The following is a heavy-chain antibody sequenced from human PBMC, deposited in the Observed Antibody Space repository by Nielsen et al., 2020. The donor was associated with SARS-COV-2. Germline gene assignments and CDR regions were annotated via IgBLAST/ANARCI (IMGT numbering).Heavy chain of an antibody. V-gene: IGHV3-21*04. J-gene: IGHJ4*02. D-gene: IGHD3-3*01. CDR1: GFTFSSYS. Sequence: GESLKISCAASGFTFSSYSMNWVRQAPGKGLEWVSSLSSSNSYIYYADSVKGRFTISRDNAKNSLYLQMNSLRAEDTALYYCAKLEGPTDYWGQGTLVTVSS. CDR3: AKLEGPTDY. CDR2: LSSSNSYI.